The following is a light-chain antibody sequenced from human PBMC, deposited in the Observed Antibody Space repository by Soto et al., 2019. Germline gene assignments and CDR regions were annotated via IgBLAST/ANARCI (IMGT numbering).Light chain of an antibody. CDR3: QSYYSYPHT. V-gene: IGKV1-8*01. CDR2: AAS. CDR1: QGISSY. J-gene: IGKJ2*01. Sequence: AIGMTQSPSSVSASTGDRVTITCRASQGISSYLAWYQQKPGKAPKLLIYAASTLQSGVPSRFSGSGSGTDFTLTISSLQSEDLATYSCQSYYSYPHTSGEGTKLEIK.